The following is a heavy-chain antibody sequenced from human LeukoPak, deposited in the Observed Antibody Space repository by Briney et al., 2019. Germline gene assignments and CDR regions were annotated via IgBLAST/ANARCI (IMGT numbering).Heavy chain of an antibody. V-gene: IGHV3-72*01. Sequence: PGGSLRLSRAASGFTLSDHYMDWVRQAPGKGLEWVGRIRNKARSFTTEYAASVKGRFTISIDEAKSSVYLQMDSQRAEDTAVYYCSRRSYSSGWFGDYWGQGAQVTVSS. CDR2: IRNKARSFTT. J-gene: IGHJ4*02. D-gene: IGHD6-19*01. CDR3: SRRSYSSGWFGDY. CDR1: GFTLSDHY.